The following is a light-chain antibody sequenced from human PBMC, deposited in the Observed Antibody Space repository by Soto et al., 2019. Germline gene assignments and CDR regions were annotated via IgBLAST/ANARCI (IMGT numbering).Light chain of an antibody. CDR2: TDT. CDR3: AAWDDSLNGHV. J-gene: IGLJ1*01. Sequence: QSALTQPPSASGTPGQRVTISCSGSSSNIGSNTVNWFQQLPGTAPKPLIYTDTQRPPGVPDRFSGSKSGTSGSLAISGLQSEDEADYYCAAWDDSLNGHVFGTGTKLTVL. V-gene: IGLV1-44*01. CDR1: SSNIGSNT.